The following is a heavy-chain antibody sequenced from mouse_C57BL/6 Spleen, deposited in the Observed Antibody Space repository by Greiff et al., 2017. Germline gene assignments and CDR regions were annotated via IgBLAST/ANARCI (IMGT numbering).Heavy chain of an antibody. Sequence: QVQLQQPGAELVMPGASVKLSCKASGYPFTSYWMHWVKQRPGQGLEWIGEIDPSDSYTNYNQKFKGKSTLTVDKSSSTAYMQLSSLTSEDSAVYYCARAHYYGSSWFAYWGQGTLVTVSA. V-gene: IGHV1-69*01. CDR2: IDPSDSYT. CDR3: ARAHYYGSSWFAY. J-gene: IGHJ3*01. CDR1: GYPFTSYW. D-gene: IGHD1-1*01.